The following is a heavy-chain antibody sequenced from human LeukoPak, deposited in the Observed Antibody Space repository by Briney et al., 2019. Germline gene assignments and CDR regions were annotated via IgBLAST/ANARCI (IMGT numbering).Heavy chain of an antibody. CDR1: GFTFGDFA. CDR3: SRPRLGYDYLLDY. CDR2: IRSDAYGDTT. V-gene: IGHV3-49*03. D-gene: IGHD5-12*01. J-gene: IGHJ4*02. Sequence: GGPLSLSCTASGFTFGDFARSWFSQAQGQGLEWVGFIRSDAYGDTTAYDASVTGRFDISSDTSNILACLLMNSLNTAYTSVCYCSRPRLGYDYLLDYWGQGTLVTVSS.